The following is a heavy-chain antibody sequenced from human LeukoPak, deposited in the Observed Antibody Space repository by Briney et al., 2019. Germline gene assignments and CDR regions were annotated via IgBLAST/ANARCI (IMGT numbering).Heavy chain of an antibody. CDR2: IGSSGSTI. CDR1: GFTFSDYY. CDR3: ARESDIVVVVAANGPYYFDY. J-gene: IGHJ4*02. D-gene: IGHD2-15*01. Sequence: GGSLRLSCAASGFTFSDYYMSWIRQAPGKGLEWVSYIGSSGSTIYYADSVKGRFTISRDNAKNSLYLQMNSLRAEDTAVYYCARESDIVVVVAANGPYYFDYWGQGTLVTVSS. V-gene: IGHV3-11*01.